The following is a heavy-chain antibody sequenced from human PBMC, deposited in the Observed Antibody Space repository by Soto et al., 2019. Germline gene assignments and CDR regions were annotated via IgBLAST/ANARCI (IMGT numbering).Heavy chain of an antibody. CDR3: AKGLAYCGGDCYSHFDL. CDR2: ISYDGSNK. CDR1: GFTFSSYG. D-gene: IGHD2-21*02. V-gene: IGHV3-30*18. Sequence: GGSLRLSCAASGFTFSSYGMRWVRQATGKGLEWVAVISYDGSNKYYADSVKGRFTISRDNSKNTLYLQMNSLRAEDTAVYYCAKGLAYCGGDCYSHFDLWGRGTLVTVSS. J-gene: IGHJ2*01.